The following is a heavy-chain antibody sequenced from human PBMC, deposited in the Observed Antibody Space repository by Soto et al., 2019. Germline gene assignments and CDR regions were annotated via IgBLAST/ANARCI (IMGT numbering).Heavy chain of an antibody. J-gene: IGHJ6*02. CDR2: IIPIFGPA. D-gene: IGHD2-15*01. Sequence: QVQLVQSGAEVKKPGSSVKVSCKASGGTFSSYAISWVRQAPGQGLEWMGGIIPIFGPANYAQKFQGRVTITADKSTRTAYMELSSLRSDDTAVYYCARVLSQAEVAATRGYYYYYGMDVWGQGTTVTVSS. CDR1: GGTFSSYA. V-gene: IGHV1-69*06. CDR3: ARVLSQAEVAATRGYYYYYGMDV.